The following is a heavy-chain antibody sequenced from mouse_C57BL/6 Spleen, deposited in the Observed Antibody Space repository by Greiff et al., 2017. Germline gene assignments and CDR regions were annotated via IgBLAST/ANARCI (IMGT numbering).Heavy chain of an antibody. CDR1: GYTFSSYW. CDR2: IHPENGST. V-gene: IGHV1-64*01. D-gene: IGHD2-3*01. J-gene: IGHJ4*01. Sequence: QVQLQQPGAELVKPGASVKLSCKASGYTFSSYWMHWVKQRPGQGLEWIGQIHPENGSTNYNEKFKGKATLTADKSSSTAYMQLSSLTSEDSAVYFCARYAAYLYAMDYWGQGTTLTVSS. CDR3: ARYAAYLYAMDY.